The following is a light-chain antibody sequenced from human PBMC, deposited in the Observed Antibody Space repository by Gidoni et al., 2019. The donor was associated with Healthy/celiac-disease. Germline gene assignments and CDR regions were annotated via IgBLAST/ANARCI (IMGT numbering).Light chain of an antibody. CDR1: SSDVGGYNY. CDR3: CSYAGSYTWV. V-gene: IGLV2-11*01. J-gene: IGLJ3*02. Sequence: QSALTQPRSVSGSPGQSVTIPCTGTSSDVGGYNYVSWYQRHPGKAPKLMIYDVSQRPSGVPDRFSGAKSGNTASLTISGLQAEDEADYYCCSYAGSYTWVFGGGTKLTVL. CDR2: DVS.